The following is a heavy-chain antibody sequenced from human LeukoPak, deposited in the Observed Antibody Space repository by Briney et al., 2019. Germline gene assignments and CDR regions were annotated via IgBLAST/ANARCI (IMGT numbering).Heavy chain of an antibody. CDR3: ASQKNGASDY. J-gene: IGHJ4*02. V-gene: IGHV3-7*05. CDR2: IKQDGSEK. D-gene: IGHD1-1*01. Sequence: PGGSLRLSCAASRFTLSNYWMSWVRQAPGKGLEWLTNIKQDGSEKYYVDSVKGRFTISRDNAKNSLYLQMNSLRAEDTAVYYCASQKNGASDYWGQGTLVTVSS. CDR1: RFTLSNYW.